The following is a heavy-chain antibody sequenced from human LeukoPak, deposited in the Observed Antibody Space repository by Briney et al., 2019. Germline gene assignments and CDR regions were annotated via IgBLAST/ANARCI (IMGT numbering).Heavy chain of an antibody. V-gene: IGHV3-21*01. J-gene: IGHJ4*02. Sequence: GGSLRLSCVASGFTFTSHSMNWVRQAPGKGPEWVSSIGSSSRSIYYADSVKGRFTISRDNAKNSLFLEMNSLRAEDTAVYYCARESAESFDYWGQGTLVTVSS. CDR2: IGSSSRSI. CDR3: ARESAESFDY. CDR1: GFTFTSHS. D-gene: IGHD6-25*01.